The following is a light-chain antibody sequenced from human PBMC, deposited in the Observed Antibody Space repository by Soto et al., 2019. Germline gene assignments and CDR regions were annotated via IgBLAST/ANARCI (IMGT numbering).Light chain of an antibody. V-gene: IGLV1-40*01. CDR3: QSYDSSLSGFYV. J-gene: IGLJ1*01. CDR2: GNS. Sequence: QSVLTQPPSVSGAPGHRVSISCTGSSSNIGAGYDVHWYQQLPGTAPKLLIYGNSNRPSGVPDRFSGSKSGTSASLAITELQAEDEADYYCQSYDSSLSGFYVFGTGTKVTVL. CDR1: SSNIGAGYD.